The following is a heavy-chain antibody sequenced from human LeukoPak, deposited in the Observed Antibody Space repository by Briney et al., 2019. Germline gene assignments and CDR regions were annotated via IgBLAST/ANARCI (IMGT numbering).Heavy chain of an antibody. J-gene: IGHJ4*02. Sequence: ETLSLTCAVSGASISGSGYYLGWVRQAPGKGLEWVANIKQDGSEKYYLDSVKGRFTISRDNAKNSLYLQMNSLRPEDTALYYCAKGFRSSGWSMVPFDYWGQGTLVTVSS. V-gene: IGHV3-7*03. CDR3: AKGFRSSGWSMVPFDY. D-gene: IGHD6-19*01. CDR1: GASISGSGYY. CDR2: IKQDGSEK.